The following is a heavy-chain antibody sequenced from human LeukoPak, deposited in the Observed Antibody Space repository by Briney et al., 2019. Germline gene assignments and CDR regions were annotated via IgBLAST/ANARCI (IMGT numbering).Heavy chain of an antibody. D-gene: IGHD1-14*01. Sequence: GGSLRLSCAASGFTFSSYAMHWVRQAPGKGLEWVAVISYDGSNKYYADSVKGRFTISRDNSKNTLNLQMNSLRPDDTALYYCAEDWGPTGTHWYFDLWGRGTLITVSS. CDR1: GFTFSSYA. J-gene: IGHJ2*01. CDR2: ISYDGSNK. V-gene: IGHV3-30*04. CDR3: AEDWGPTGTHWYFDL.